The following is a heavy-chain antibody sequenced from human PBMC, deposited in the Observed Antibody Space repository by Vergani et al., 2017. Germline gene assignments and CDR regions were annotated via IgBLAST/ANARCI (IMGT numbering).Heavy chain of an antibody. Sequence: QVQLVQSGAEVKKPGASVKVSCKASGYTFTSYYMHWVRQAPGQGLEWMGIINPSGGSTSYAQKFQGRVTMTRDTSTSTVYMELSSLRSEDTAVYYCASSVPGTKPKIQLWLHDTGLTTKDYYYYYMDVWGKGP. CDR2: INPSGGST. J-gene: IGHJ6*03. V-gene: IGHV1-46*01. D-gene: IGHD5-18*01. CDR1: GYTFTSYY. CDR3: ASSVPGTKPKIQLWLHDTGLTTKDYYYYYMDV.